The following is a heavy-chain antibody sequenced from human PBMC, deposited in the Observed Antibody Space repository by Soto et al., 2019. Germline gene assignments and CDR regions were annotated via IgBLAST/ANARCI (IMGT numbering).Heavy chain of an antibody. Sequence: GESLKISCNGSGYSFTSYWISWVRQMPGKGLEWMGRIDPSDSYTNYSPSFQGHVTISADKSISTAYLQWSSLKASDTAMYYCARFSSSRGGYYYGMDVWGQVTTVTVYS. D-gene: IGHD6-6*01. J-gene: IGHJ6*02. V-gene: IGHV5-10-1*01. CDR2: IDPSDSYT. CDR3: ARFSSSRGGYYYGMDV. CDR1: GYSFTSYW.